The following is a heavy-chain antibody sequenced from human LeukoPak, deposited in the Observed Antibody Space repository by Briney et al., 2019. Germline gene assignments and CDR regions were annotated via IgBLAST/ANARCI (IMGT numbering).Heavy chain of an antibody. D-gene: IGHD3-10*01. CDR3: AKGDYYYGSGSYSNPFDY. CDR1: GFTFSSYG. CDR2: IRYDGSNK. J-gene: IGHJ4*02. Sequence: GGSLRLSCAASGFTFSSYGMHWVRQAPGKGLEWVAFIRYDGSNKYYADSVKGRFTISRDNSKNTLYLQMNSLRAEDTAVYYCAKGDYYYGSGSYSNPFDYWGQGTLVTVSS. V-gene: IGHV3-30*02.